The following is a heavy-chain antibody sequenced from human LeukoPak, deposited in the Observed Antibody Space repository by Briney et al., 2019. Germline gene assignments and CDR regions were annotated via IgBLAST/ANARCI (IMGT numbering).Heavy chain of an antibody. V-gene: IGHV3-74*01. CDR3: ARDYHRTGDFDY. CDR2: INSDGSST. J-gene: IGHJ4*02. CDR1: GFTFSSYW. D-gene: IGHD1-1*01. Sequence: GGSLRLSSAASGFTFSSYWMHWVRQAPGKGLVWVSRINSDGSSTSYADSVKGRFTISRDNAKNTLYLQMNSLRAEDTAVYYCARDYHRTGDFDYWGQGTLVTVSS.